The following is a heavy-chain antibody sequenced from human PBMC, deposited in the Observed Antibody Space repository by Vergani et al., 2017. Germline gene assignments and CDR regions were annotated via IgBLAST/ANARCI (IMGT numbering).Heavy chain of an antibody. J-gene: IGHJ5*02. V-gene: IGHV4-30-4*01. Sequence: QVQLQESGPGLVKPSQTLSLTCTVSGGSISSGDYYWSWIRQPPGKGLEWIGYIYYSGSTYYNPSLKSRVTISVDTSTNQFSLKLSSVTAADTAVYYCARRGSGWGLLFDPWGQGTLVTVSS. CDR2: IYYSGST. CDR3: ARRGSGWGLLFDP. D-gene: IGHD6-19*01. CDR1: GGSISSGDYY.